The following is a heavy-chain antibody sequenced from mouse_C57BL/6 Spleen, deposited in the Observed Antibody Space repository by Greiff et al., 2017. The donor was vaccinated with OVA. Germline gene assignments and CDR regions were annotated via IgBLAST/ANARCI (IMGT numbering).Heavy chain of an antibody. Sequence: VQLQQSGPELVKPGASVKISCKASGYTFTDYYMNWVKQSPGKSLEWIGDINPNTGGTSYNQKFKGKATLTVDKSYSTAYMELGSLTSEDSAVYYCATGRFAYWGQGTLVTVSA. J-gene: IGHJ3*01. V-gene: IGHV1-26*01. D-gene: IGHD4-1*01. CDR3: ATGRFAY. CDR1: GYTFTDYY. CDR2: INPNTGGT.